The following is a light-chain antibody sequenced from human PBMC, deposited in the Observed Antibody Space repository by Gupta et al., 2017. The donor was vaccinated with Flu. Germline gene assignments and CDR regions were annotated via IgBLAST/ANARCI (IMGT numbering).Light chain of an antibody. J-gene: IGLJ3*02. Sequence: QSALTQPASVSGSPGQSLTISCPGTSSDVGGYNYVSWYQQHPGKAPKLMIYEVSNRPSGVSNRFSGSKSGNTASLTISGLQAEDEADYYCSSYTSSSTPNWVFGGGTKLTVL. CDR2: EVS. CDR3: SSYTSSSTPNWV. CDR1: SSDVGGYNY. V-gene: IGLV2-14*01.